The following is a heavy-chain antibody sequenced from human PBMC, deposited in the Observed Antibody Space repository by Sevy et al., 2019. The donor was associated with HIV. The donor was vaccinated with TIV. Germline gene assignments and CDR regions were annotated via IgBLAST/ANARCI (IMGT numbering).Heavy chain of an antibody. CDR1: GFSFDSYG. D-gene: IGHD3-22*01. CDR2: ISGSGTRT. Sequence: GGSLRLSCAVSGFSFDSYGMTWVRQAPGKGLEWVSAISGSGTRTYYADSVKGRFIISRDNSKNTLDLQMNSLRGEDTAIYLCAKGGGGHYDPDEIAYYFYYYNMDVWGKGTTVTVSS. CDR3: AKGGGGHYDPDEIAYYFYYYNMDV. V-gene: IGHV3-23*01. J-gene: IGHJ6*03.